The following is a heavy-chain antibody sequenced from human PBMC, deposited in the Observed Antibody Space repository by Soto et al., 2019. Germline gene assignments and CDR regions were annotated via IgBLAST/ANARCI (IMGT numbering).Heavy chain of an antibody. CDR1: GGSISSYY. D-gene: IGHD6-13*01. J-gene: IGHJ3*02. CDR3: ARTYSSSWYAAFDI. CDR2: IYYSGST. V-gene: IGHV4-59*01. Sequence: SETLSLTCTVSGGSISSYYWSWIRQPPGKGLEWIGYIYYSGSTNYNPSLKSRVTISVDTSKNQFSPKLSSVTAADTAVYYCARTYSSSWYAAFDIWGQGTMVTVSS.